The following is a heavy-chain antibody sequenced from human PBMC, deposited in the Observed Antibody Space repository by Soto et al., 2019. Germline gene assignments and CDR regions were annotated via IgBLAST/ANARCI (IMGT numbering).Heavy chain of an antibody. Sequence: ASVEVSCKASGYTFTSYGISWVRQAPGQGLEWMGWISAYNGNTNYAQKLQGRVTMTTDTSTSTAYMELRSLRSDDTAVYYCARDIVATDYYYYGMDVWGQGTTVTVS. J-gene: IGHJ6*02. CDR1: GYTFTSYG. V-gene: IGHV1-18*04. CDR2: ISAYNGNT. D-gene: IGHD5-12*01. CDR3: ARDIVATDYYYYGMDV.